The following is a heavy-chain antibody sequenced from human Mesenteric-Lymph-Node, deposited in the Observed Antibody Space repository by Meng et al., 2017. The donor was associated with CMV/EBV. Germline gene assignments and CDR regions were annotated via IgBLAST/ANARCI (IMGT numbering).Heavy chain of an antibody. Sequence: TVSGGSISGNSYFWAWIRQPPGRGLAWIGSISYSGSTYYDPSLKSRVPISVDTSKNQFSQRLTSVTAVDTAVYYCARLVGMSGSFDYWGQGTLVTVSS. CDR1: GGSISGNSYF. D-gene: IGHD1-20*01. V-gene: IGHV4-39*01. J-gene: IGHJ4*02. CDR3: ARLVGMSGSFDY. CDR2: ISYSGST.